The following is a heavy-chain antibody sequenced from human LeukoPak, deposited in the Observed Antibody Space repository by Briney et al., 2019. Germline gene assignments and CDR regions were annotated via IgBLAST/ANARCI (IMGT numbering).Heavy chain of an antibody. Sequence: ASVKVSCKASGYTFTSYYMHWVRQAPGQGLEWMGIIILSGGRTSYAQKFQGRVAMTRDTSTSTVYMELSSLRSEDTAVYYCARDRAELRFLEWLPKLHPNYYYYYGMDVWGQGTTVTVSS. D-gene: IGHD3-3*01. J-gene: IGHJ6*02. V-gene: IGHV1-46*01. CDR3: ARDRAELRFLEWLPKLHPNYYYYYGMDV. CDR1: GYTFTSYY. CDR2: IILSGGRT.